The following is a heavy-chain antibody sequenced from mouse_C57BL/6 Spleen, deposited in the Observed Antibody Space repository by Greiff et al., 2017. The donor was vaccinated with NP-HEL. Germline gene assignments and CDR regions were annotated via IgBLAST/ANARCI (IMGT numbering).Heavy chain of an antibody. J-gene: IGHJ1*03. CDR1: GFTFSSYG. CDR2: ISSGGSYT. D-gene: IGHD2-3*01. Sequence: EVKLMESGGDLVKPGGSLKLSCAASGFTFSSYGMSWVRQTPDKRLEWVATISSGGSYTYYPDSVKGRFTISRDNAKNTLYLQMSSLKSEDTAMYYCARHDGGYYVGYFDVWGTGTTVTVSS. CDR3: ARHDGGYYVGYFDV. V-gene: IGHV5-6*01.